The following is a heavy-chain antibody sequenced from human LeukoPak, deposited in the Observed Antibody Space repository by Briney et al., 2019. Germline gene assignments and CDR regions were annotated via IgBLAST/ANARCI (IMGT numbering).Heavy chain of an antibody. V-gene: IGHV3-74*01. CDR1: GFTFSSYW. Sequence: GGSLRLSCAASGFTFSSYWMHWVRQAPGEGLVWVSEINSDGSITNYADSVKGRFTISRDNAKNTLFLQINSLRAEDTAVYYCTKLAADDSWGQGTLVTVSS. CDR2: INSDGSIT. CDR3: TKLAADDS. J-gene: IGHJ4*02. D-gene: IGHD6-13*01.